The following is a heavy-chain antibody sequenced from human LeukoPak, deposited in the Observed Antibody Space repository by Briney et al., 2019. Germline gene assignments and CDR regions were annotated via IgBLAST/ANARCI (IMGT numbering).Heavy chain of an antibody. J-gene: IGHJ6*02. CDR1: GFTFSSYA. D-gene: IGHD2-15*01. CDR3: AKEHIYCSGGSCYRSGMDV. Sequence: GGSLRLSCAASGFTFSSYAMSWVRQAPGKGLEWVSAISGSGGSTYYADSVKGRFTISRDNSKNTLYLQMNSLRAEDTAVYYCAKEHIYCSGGSCYRSGMDVWGQGTTVTVSS. CDR2: ISGSGGST. V-gene: IGHV3-23*01.